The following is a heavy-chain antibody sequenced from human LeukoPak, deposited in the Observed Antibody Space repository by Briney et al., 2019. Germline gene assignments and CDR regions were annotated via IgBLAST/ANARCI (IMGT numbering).Heavy chain of an antibody. J-gene: IGHJ4*02. D-gene: IGHD2-2*03. V-gene: IGHV1-2*02. CDR3: ARVDIVVVPVFDY. CDR2: INPNSGAT. CDR1: GYRFTGYY. Sequence: ASVKVSCKASGYRFTGYYMHWVRQAPGQGPEWMGWINPNSGATNYAQKFQGRVTMTRDTSISTAYMDLSRLKSDDTAVYYCARVDIVVVPVFDYWGQGTLVTVSS.